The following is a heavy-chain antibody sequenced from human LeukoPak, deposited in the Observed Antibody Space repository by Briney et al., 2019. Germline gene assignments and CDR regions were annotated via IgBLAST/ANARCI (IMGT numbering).Heavy chain of an antibody. D-gene: IGHD3-22*01. CDR3: ARYYYDSRGYHYYHFDH. CDR2: TYYRSKWSN. V-gene: IGHV6-1*01. CDR1: GDSVSSNSAA. Sequence: SQTLSLTCAISGDSVSSNSAAWNWIRQSPSRGLEWLGRTYYRSKWSNDHAVSVKSRITINPDTSRNQFSLQLNSVTPEDTAVYYCARYYYDSRGYHYYHFDHWGQGTLVTVSS. J-gene: IGHJ4*02.